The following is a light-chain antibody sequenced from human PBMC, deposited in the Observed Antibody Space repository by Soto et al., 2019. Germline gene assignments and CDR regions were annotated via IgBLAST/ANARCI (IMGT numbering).Light chain of an antibody. Sequence: DIVMTQSPASLAVSLGERATINCKSSQSVLYSSNNKNYSAWYQQKPGQPPKALIYWASTRESGVPDRFSGSGSGTDFTLTISSLQAEDVAVYYCQQYYTTPWTFGQGTKVDIK. CDR2: WAS. CDR1: QSVLYSSNNKNY. V-gene: IGKV4-1*01. J-gene: IGKJ1*01. CDR3: QQYYTTPWT.